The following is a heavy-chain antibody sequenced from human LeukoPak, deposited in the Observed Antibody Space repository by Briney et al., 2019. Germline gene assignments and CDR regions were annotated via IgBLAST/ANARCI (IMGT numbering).Heavy chain of an antibody. CDR1: GGSFSGYY. J-gene: IGHJ3*02. V-gene: IGHV4-34*01. CDR2: IYHSGST. Sequence: PSETLSLTCAVYGGSFSGYYWSWIRQPPGKGLEWIGYIYHSGSTYYNPSLKSRVTISVDRSKNQFSLKLSSVTAADTAVYYCARTENGYNSRGAFDIWGQGTMVTVSS. D-gene: IGHD5-24*01. CDR3: ARTENGYNSRGAFDI.